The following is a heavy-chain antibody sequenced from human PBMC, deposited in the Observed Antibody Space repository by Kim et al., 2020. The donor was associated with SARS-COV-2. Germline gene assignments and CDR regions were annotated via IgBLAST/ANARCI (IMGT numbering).Heavy chain of an antibody. V-gene: IGHV4-34*01. CDR2: INHSGST. CDR1: GGSFSGYY. Sequence: SETLSLTCAVYGGSFSGYYWSWIRQPPGKGLEWIGEINHSGSTNYNPSLKSRVTISVDTSKNQFSLKLSSVTAADTAVYYCAGDDPSVITMVQGVIGYWGQGTLVTVSS. CDR3: AGDDPSVITMVQGVIGY. D-gene: IGHD3-10*01. J-gene: IGHJ4*02.